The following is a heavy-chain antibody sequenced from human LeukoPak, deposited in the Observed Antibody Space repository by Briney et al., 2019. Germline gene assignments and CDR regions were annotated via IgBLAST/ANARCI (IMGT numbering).Heavy chain of an antibody. CDR2: INHSGST. D-gene: IGHD6-13*01. V-gene: IGHV4-34*01. CDR3: ARERGGYSSSWYDY. J-gene: IGHJ4*02. CDR1: GGSFSGYY. Sequence: SETLSLTCAVYGGSFSGYYWSWIRQPPGKGLEWIGEINHSGSTNYNPSLKSRVTISVDTSKNQFSPKLSSVTAADTAVYYCARERGGYSSSWYDYWGQGTLVTVSS.